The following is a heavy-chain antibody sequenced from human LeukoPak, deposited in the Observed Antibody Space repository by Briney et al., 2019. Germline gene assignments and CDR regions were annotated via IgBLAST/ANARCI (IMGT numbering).Heavy chain of an antibody. CDR3: ARESGSLI. V-gene: IGHV3-74*01. J-gene: IGHJ3*02. CDR2: IKSDGSST. Sequence: GGSLRLSCAASGFTFRSYWMHWVRLPPGKGLVWVSRIKSDGSSTSYADSVKGRFTISRDNSKNTLYLQMNTLRAEDTAVYYCARESGSLIWGQGTMVTVSS. D-gene: IGHD1-26*01. CDR1: GFTFRSYW.